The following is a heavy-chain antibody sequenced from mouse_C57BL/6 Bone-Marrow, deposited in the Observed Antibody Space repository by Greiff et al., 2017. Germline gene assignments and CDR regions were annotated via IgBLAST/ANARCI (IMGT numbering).Heavy chain of an antibody. J-gene: IGHJ2*01. V-gene: IGHV3-3*01. D-gene: IGHD1-1*01. CDR2: TFYSGIT. CDR3: ARTIYYYGFDY. CDR1: GFSINSDCY. Sequence: EVKLVESGPSLVRPSQTLSLTCTVSGFSINSDCYWFWIRQFPGNKLEYIGYTFYSGITYYNPSIESRTYLTSDTSKNQFSLKFSSVTAEDTATYYCARTIYYYGFDYWGQGTTLTVSS.